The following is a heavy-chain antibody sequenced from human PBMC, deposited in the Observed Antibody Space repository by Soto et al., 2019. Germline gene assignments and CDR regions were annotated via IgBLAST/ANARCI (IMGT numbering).Heavy chain of an antibody. V-gene: IGHV3-48*01. Sequence: GGSLRLSCGASGFTFSSYSMNWVRQAPGKGLEWVSYISSSSSTIYYADSVKGRFTISRDNAKNSLYLQMNSLRSDDTAVYFCARGPEYPVGGAHYQFYCMDAWGKGTTVTVSS. J-gene: IGHJ6*03. D-gene: IGHD2-21*01. CDR1: GFTFSSYS. CDR2: ISSSSSTI. CDR3: ARGPEYPVGGAHYQFYCMDA.